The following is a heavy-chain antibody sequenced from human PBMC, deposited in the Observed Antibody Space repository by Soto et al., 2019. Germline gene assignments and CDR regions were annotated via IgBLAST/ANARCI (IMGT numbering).Heavy chain of an antibody. V-gene: IGHV1-69*13. J-gene: IGHJ3*02. CDR2: IIPIFGTA. Sequence: SVKVSCKASGGTFSSYAISWVRQAPGQGLEWMGGIIPIFGTANYAQKFQGRVTITADESTSTAYMELSSLRSEDTAVYCCASLEYYYDSSGYYDPLRIWGQ. D-gene: IGHD3-22*01. CDR1: GGTFSSYA. CDR3: ASLEYYYDSSGYYDPLRI.